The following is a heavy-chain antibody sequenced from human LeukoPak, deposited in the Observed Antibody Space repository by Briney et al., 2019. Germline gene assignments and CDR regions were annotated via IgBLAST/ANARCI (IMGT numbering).Heavy chain of an antibody. V-gene: IGHV4-59*01. CDR2: INYSGNT. CDR3: AREGRQDYVYFDC. D-gene: IGHD4-17*01. J-gene: IGHJ4*02. CDR1: GDSISSYY. Sequence: PSETLSLTCTVSGDSISSYYWSWIRQPPGKGLEWMGYINYSGNTNYNPSLKSRVTISVDTSKNQFSLRLTSVTAAATAVYYCAREGRQDYVYFDCWGQGTLVTVSS.